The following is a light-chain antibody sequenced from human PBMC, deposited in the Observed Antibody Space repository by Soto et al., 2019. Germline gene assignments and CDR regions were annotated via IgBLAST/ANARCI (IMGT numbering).Light chain of an antibody. CDR3: QQSFSPLWT. V-gene: IGKV1-39*01. CDR2: AAS. Sequence: DIQMTQSPSSLSASVGDRVTITCRASQSISNYLNWYQQKPGKAPKLLIYAASSMQSGVPSRFSGSGSETDFTLTISSLQPDDSATYYCQQSFSPLWTFGQVTNVEV. J-gene: IGKJ1*01. CDR1: QSISNY.